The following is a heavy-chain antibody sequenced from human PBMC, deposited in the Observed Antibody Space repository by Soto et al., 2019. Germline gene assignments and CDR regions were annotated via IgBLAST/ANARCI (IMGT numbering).Heavy chain of an antibody. J-gene: IGHJ4*02. CDR3: ARAYGGYADY. CDR1: GGSISSGYYY. V-gene: IGHV4-61*01. Sequence: SETLSLTCTVSGGSISSGYYYWSWIRQPPGKGLGWIGYIYYSGSTNYNPSLKSRVTISVDTSKNQFSLKLSSVTAADTAVYYCARAYGGYADYWGQGALVTVSS. D-gene: IGHD5-12*01. CDR2: IYYSGST.